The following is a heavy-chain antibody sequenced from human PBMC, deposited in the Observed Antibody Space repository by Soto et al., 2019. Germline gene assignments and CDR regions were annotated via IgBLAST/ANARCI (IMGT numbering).Heavy chain of an antibody. V-gene: IGHV3-30*18. CDR2: MSYDGTKQ. D-gene: IGHD6-13*01. J-gene: IGHJ4*02. Sequence: GGSLRLSCAASGFTFSTYGMHWVRQAPGKGLEWVAAMSYDGTKQYYVDSVKGRFTISRGNSRNTLFLQVNSLRDEDTAVYYCANEDGSTSIDHWGQGT. CDR3: ANEDGSTSIDH. CDR1: GFTFSTYG.